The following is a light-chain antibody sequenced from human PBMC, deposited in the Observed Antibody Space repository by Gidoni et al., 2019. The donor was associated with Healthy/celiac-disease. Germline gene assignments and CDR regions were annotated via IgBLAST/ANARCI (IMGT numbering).Light chain of an antibody. V-gene: IGKV3-11*01. Sequence: EIVLTQSPATLSLSPGERSTLSCRVSQSVSSYLAWYQQKPGQAPRLLIYDVSYRATGIPARFSGSGSGADFTLTISSLDPEDFAVYYCQQRSNWPYTFGQGTKLEFK. J-gene: IGKJ2*01. CDR1: QSVSSY. CDR3: QQRSNWPYT. CDR2: DVS.